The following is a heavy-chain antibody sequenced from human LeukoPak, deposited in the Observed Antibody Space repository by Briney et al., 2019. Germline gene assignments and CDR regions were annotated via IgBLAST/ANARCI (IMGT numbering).Heavy chain of an antibody. V-gene: IGHV1-18*01. Sequence: GASVKVSCKASGYTFTSYGISWVRQAPGQGLEWMGWISAYNGNTNYAQKLQGRVTMTTDTSTSTAYMELRSLRSEDTALYYCAKDSQYSAWRHFDYWGQGTLVTVSS. J-gene: IGHJ4*02. D-gene: IGHD6-6*01. CDR2: ISAYNGNT. CDR3: AKDSQYSAWRHFDY. CDR1: GYTFTSYG.